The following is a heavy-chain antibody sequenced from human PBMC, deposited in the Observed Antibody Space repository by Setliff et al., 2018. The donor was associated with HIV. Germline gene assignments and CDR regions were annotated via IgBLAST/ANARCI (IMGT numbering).Heavy chain of an antibody. D-gene: IGHD1-26*01. CDR3: ARSREGLDY. J-gene: IGHJ4*02. Sequence: PSETLSLTCAVSGYSISSGYYWGWIRQTPGKGLEWIGYIYTSRGTNYNHSLRTRVIISVDTSKHQFSLKLSSVTAADTAVYYCARSREGLDYWGQGTLVTVSS. V-gene: IGHV4-38-2*01. CDR2: IYTSRGT. CDR1: GYSISSGYY.